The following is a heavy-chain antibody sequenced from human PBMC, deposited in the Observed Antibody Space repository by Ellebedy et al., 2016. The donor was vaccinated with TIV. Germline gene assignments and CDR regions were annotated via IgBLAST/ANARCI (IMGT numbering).Heavy chain of an antibody. CDR3: ARYEGALGFVDY. J-gene: IGHJ4*02. D-gene: IGHD1-26*01. Sequence: SETLSLTCTVSGGSISSYYWSWIRQPPGKGLEWIGYIYYSGSTNYNPSLKSRVTISVDTSKNQFSLKLSSVTAADTAVYYCARYEGALGFVDYWGQGTLATVSS. CDR2: IYYSGST. V-gene: IGHV4-59*01. CDR1: GGSISSYY.